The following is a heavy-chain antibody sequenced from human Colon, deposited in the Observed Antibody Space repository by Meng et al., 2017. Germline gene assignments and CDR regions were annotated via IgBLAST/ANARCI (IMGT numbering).Heavy chain of an antibody. CDR1: GGYHSSSNW. Sequence: VQREGWGPGRVKPSGTLALTCAFSGGYHSSSNWWSWVRQPPGKGLEWIGKIYHSGSTNYNPSLKSRVTISVDKSKNQFSLKLSSVTAADTAVYYCARNSAAGVDYWGQGTLVTVSS. D-gene: IGHD6-13*01. V-gene: IGHV4-4*02. CDR2: IYHSGST. CDR3: ARNSAAGVDY. J-gene: IGHJ4*02.